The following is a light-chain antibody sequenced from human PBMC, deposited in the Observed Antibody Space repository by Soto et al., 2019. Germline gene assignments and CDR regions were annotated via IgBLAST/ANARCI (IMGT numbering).Light chain of an antibody. J-gene: IGKJ1*01. CDR2: LGS. CDR1: QSLLHSTGYNY. Sequence: DIAMTQSPLSLPVTPGEPASISCRSSQSLLHSTGYNYLDWYLQKPGQSPQLLIYLGSNRASGVPDRFSGSGSGTDLTLKISRVEAEDVGVYYCMQALQTPRTFGQGTKVEIK. V-gene: IGKV2-28*01. CDR3: MQALQTPRT.